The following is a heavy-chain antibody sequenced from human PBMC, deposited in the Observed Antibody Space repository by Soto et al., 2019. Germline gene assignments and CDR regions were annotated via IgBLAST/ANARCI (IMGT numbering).Heavy chain of an antibody. D-gene: IGHD3-16*01. Sequence: QVQLVQSAGEVKKPGASVKVSCKASGYTFIRYGITWVRLTPGQGLEWMGWISGYNDYTTYAQNLQGRVTMTADTSTRTIYMELRSLRSDDTAVYYWARGGYYDSVCGNLRHYGLDVWGQGTTVTVSS. V-gene: IGHV1-18*01. CDR2: ISGYNDYT. CDR3: ARGGYYDSVCGNLRHYGLDV. CDR1: GYTFIRYG. J-gene: IGHJ6*02.